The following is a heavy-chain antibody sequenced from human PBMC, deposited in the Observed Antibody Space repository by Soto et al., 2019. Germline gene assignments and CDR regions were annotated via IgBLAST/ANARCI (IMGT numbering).Heavy chain of an antibody. D-gene: IGHD3-10*01. CDR3: ASVKITMVRGVISSDWFDP. J-gene: IGHJ5*02. V-gene: IGHV5-51*01. CDR2: IYPGDSDT. Sequence: GESLKISCKGSGYSVTSYWIGRVRQLPGKGLELMGIIYPGDSDTRYSPSFQGQVTISADKSISTAYLQWSSLKASDTAMYYCASVKITMVRGVISSDWFDPWGQGTLVTVSS. CDR1: GYSVTSYW.